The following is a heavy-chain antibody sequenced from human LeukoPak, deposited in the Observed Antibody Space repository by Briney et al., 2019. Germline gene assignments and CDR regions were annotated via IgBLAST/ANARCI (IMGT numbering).Heavy chain of an antibody. J-gene: IGHJ4*02. CDR3: ARGGPSLGVDY. D-gene: IGHD5/OR15-5a*01. V-gene: IGHV4-61*01. Sequence: SETLSLTCTVSGGSVSSGNYYWSWIRQPPGKGLEWIGYISYSGSTNYNPSLKSRVTISVDTSKNRFSLRLSSVTAADTAVYYCARGGPSLGVDYWGQGTLVTVPS. CDR1: GGSVSSGNYY. CDR2: ISYSGST.